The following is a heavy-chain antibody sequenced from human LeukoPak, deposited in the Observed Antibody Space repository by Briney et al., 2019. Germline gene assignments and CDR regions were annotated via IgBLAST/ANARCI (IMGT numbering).Heavy chain of an antibody. D-gene: IGHD2-2*01. J-gene: IGHJ4*02. CDR1: GGSISSGSYC. CDR2: IYTSGST. Sequence: SQTLSLTCTVSGGSISSGSYCWSWIRQPAGKRLEWIGRIYTSGSTNYNPSLKSRVTISVDTSKNQFSLKLSSVTAADTAVYYCARVLGYCSSTSCHTADYWGQGTLVTVSS. CDR3: ARVLGYCSSTSCHTADY. V-gene: IGHV4-61*02.